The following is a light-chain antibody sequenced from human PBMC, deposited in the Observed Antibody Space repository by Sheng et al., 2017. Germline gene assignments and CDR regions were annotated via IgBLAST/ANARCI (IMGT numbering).Light chain of an antibody. CDR2: LGF. V-gene: IGKV2-28*01. CDR1: QSVLHSNGYNY. Sequence: DIAMTQSPLSLPVTPGEPASISCRSSQSVLHSNGYNYLDWYLQKPGQPPQLLIYLGFNRASGVPDRFSGSGSGTDFTLKISRVEAEDVGVYYCMQSIQLPLTFGGGTKVEIK. CDR3: MQSIQLPLT. J-gene: IGKJ4*01.